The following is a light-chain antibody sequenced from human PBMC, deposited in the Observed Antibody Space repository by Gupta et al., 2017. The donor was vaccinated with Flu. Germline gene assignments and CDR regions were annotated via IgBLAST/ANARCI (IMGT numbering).Light chain of an antibody. V-gene: IGKV4-1*01. J-gene: IGKJ4*01. CDR3: WQHYSTPLLT. CDR1: QSVLYSCNNKNY. Sequence: LGARATIKCKSSQSVLYSCNNKNYLAGWQQQQRQPPKLLIYYAATREAGVPDRICGGGCARNDSLLISSRQEEDVVVSYCWQHYSTPLLTFGGGTKVEIK. CDR2: YAA.